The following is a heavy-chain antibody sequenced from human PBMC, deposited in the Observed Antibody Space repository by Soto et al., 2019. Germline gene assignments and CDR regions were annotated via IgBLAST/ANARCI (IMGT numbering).Heavy chain of an antibody. V-gene: IGHV3-21*01. CDR3: ARADYEDWYFDL. CDR2: ISTTSTYI. CDR1: GFTFSTHS. Sequence: EVQLVESGGGLIRPGGSLRLSCAASGFTFSTHSMNWVRQAPGKGLEWVSSISTTSTYIYYTDSVRGRFTISRDNAKNSLYLQTNSLRADDTAVYYCARADYEDWYFDLWGRGTLVTVSS. J-gene: IGHJ2*01. D-gene: IGHD3-16*01.